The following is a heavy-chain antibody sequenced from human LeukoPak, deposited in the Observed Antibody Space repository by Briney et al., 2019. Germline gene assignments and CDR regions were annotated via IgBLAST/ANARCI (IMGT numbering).Heavy chain of an antibody. D-gene: IGHD1-26*01. CDR1: GFTFSSYG. CDR2: ISYDGSNK. Sequence: PGGSLRLSCAASGFTFSSYGMHWVRQAPGKGLEWVAVISYDGSNKYYADSVKGRFTISRDNSKNTLYLQMNSLRAEDTAVYYCAKEQVGATGSFDYWGQGTLVTVSS. V-gene: IGHV3-30*18. CDR3: AKEQVGATGSFDY. J-gene: IGHJ4*02.